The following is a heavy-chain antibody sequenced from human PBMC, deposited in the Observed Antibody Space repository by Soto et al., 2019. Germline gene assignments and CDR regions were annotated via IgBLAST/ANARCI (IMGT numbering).Heavy chain of an antibody. CDR2: ISSSSSYI. Sequence: GGSLRLSCAASGFTFSSYSMNWVRQAPGKGLEWVSSISSSSSYIYYADSVKGRFTISRDNAKNSLYLQMNSLRAEDTAVYYCARDSSTTSYAFDIWGQGTMVTVSS. CDR1: GFTFSSYS. CDR3: ARDSSTTSYAFDI. D-gene: IGHD4-17*01. J-gene: IGHJ3*02. V-gene: IGHV3-21*01.